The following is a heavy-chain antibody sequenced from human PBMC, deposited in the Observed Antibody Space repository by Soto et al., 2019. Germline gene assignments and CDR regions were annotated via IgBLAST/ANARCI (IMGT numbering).Heavy chain of an antibody. D-gene: IGHD4-17*01. CDR2: IYNDVTT. J-gene: IGHJ4*02. CDR1: GGSISNGAYS. Sequence: HLQLQESGSGMVKPSQTLSLTCAVSGGSISNGAYSWSWSGQPPGKGLEWIGYIYNDVTTFYNPSLKSRVTISLDRSKNQISLRLNSVTAADTAVYYCARDGDYGDFPYWGQGVLVTVSS. V-gene: IGHV4-30-2*01. CDR3: ARDGDYGDFPY.